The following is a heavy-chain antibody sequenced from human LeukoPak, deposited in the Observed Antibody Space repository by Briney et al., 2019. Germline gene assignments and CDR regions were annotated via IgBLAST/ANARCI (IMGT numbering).Heavy chain of an antibody. Sequence: PGGSLRLSCAASGFTFSSYSMNWVRQAPGKGLEWVSSISSSSSYIYYADSVKGRFTISRDNAKNSLYLQMNSLRAEDTAVYYCARREGNDYGDYLMAAFDYWGQGTLVTVSS. J-gene: IGHJ4*02. CDR1: GFTFSSYS. CDR2: ISSSSSYI. V-gene: IGHV3-21*01. CDR3: ARREGNDYGDYLMAAFDY. D-gene: IGHD4-17*01.